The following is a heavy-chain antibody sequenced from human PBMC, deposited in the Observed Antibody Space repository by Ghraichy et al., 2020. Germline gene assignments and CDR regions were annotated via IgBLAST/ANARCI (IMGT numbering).Heavy chain of an antibody. Sequence: SCAASGFTFSNAWMSWVRQAPGKGLEWVGRIKSKTDGGTTDYAAPVKGRFTISRDDSKNTLYLQMNSLKTEDTAVYYCTTLRYYDYVWGSYRPDYWGQGTLVTVSS. CDR2: IKSKTDGGTT. CDR1: GFTFSNAW. J-gene: IGHJ4*02. D-gene: IGHD3-16*02. V-gene: IGHV3-15*01. CDR3: TTLRYYDYVWGSYRPDY.